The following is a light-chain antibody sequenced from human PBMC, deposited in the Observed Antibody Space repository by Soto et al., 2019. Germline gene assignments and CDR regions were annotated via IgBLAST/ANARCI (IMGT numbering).Light chain of an antibody. CDR2: EVS. CDR1: SSDVGSYNR. Sequence: QSVLTQPPSVSGSPGQSVAISCTGTSSDVGSYNRVSWYQQPPGAAPKLMIYEVSNRPSGDPDRFSGSKSGNTASLTISGLQAEDEADYYCNSYTGSSTYVFGTGTKLTVL. CDR3: NSYTGSSTYV. V-gene: IGLV2-18*02. J-gene: IGLJ1*01.